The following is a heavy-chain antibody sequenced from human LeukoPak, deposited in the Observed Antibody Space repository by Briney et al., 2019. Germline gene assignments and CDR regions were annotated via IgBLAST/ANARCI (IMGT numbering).Heavy chain of an antibody. D-gene: IGHD6-19*01. J-gene: IGHJ4*02. CDR1: GFTFDDYA. CDR2: ISWNSGSI. Sequence: GGSLRLSCAASGFTFDDYAMHWVRQAPGKGLEWVSGISWNSGSIGYADSVKGRFTISRDNAKNSLYLQMNSLRAEDTALYYCAKGRGQWLVPQYFDYWGQGTLVTVSS. V-gene: IGHV3-9*01. CDR3: AKGRGQWLVPQYFDY.